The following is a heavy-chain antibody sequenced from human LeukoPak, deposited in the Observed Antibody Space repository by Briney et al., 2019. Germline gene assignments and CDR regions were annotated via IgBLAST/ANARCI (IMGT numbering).Heavy chain of an antibody. J-gene: IGHJ3*02. Sequence: GGSLRLSCAASGFTFSNYVMSWVRQAPGKGQEWVSGISGSGDTTYYADSVKGRFTISRDNSKNTLDLHMNRLGVEDTAVYYWARPPWISGYDSGEAFDIWGKGTLVTASS. CDR2: ISGSGDTT. V-gene: IGHV3-23*01. CDR3: ARPPWISGYDSGEAFDI. CDR1: GFTFSNYV. D-gene: IGHD5-12*01.